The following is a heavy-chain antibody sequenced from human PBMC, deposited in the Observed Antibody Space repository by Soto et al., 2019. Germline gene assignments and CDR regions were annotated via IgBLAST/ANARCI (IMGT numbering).Heavy chain of an antibody. CDR1: GFIFSAFG. CDR2: LSHDGSNK. J-gene: IGHJ4*02. V-gene: IGHV3-30*03. Sequence: SLRLSCAASGFIFSAFGIHWVRQAPGKGLEWVAFLSHDGSNKYYADSVRGRFSISRDNSKNTVYLQMNSLRADDTAVYYCARDRDGGTYTYFDNWGQGTRVTVS. D-gene: IGHD1-26*01. CDR3: ARDRDGGTYTYFDN.